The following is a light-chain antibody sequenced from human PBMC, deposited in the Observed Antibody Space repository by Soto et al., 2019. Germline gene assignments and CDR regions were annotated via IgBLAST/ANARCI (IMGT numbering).Light chain of an antibody. CDR2: SNN. J-gene: IGLJ2*01. CDR1: SSNIGSHT. Sequence: QSVLTQPPSASGTPGQRVTISCSGSSSNIGSHTINWYQQIPGTAPKLLIYSNNQRPSGVPDRFSGSKSGTSASLAISVLHSEDEADYFCAAWDDSLNGPVFGGGTKVTVL. CDR3: AAWDDSLNGPV. V-gene: IGLV1-44*01.